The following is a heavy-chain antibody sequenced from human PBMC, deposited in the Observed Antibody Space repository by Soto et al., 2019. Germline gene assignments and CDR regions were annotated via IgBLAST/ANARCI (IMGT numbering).Heavy chain of an antibody. CDR3: AKIPYSSGWYVYWFDP. CDR2: ISGSGGST. D-gene: IGHD6-19*01. Sequence: GGSLRLSFAASGFTFSTYSMSWLRQAPGKGLEWVSAISGSGGSTYYADSVKGRFTISRDNSKNTLYLQMNSLRAEDTAVYYCAKIPYSSGWYVYWFDPWGQGTLVTVSS. CDR1: GFTFSTYS. J-gene: IGHJ5*02. V-gene: IGHV3-23*01.